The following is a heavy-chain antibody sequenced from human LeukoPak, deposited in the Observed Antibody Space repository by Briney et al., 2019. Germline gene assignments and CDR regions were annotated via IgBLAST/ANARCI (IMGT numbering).Heavy chain of an antibody. CDR1: GGTFSSYA. Sequence: SVKVSCKASGGTFSSYAISWVRQAPGQGLEWMGGIIPIFGTANYAQKFQGRVTITTDESASTAYMELSSLRSEDTAVYYCARSSAGGRITIFGVVMDTPFDPWGQGTLVTVSS. D-gene: IGHD3-3*01. J-gene: IGHJ5*02. CDR2: IIPIFGTA. CDR3: ARSSAGGRITIFGVVMDTPFDP. V-gene: IGHV1-69*05.